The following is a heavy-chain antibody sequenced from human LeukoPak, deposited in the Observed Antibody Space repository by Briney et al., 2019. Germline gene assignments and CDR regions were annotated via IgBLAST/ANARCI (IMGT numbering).Heavy chain of an antibody. CDR1: GGSISSGSYY. CDR2: IYTSGST. Sequence: SQTLSLTCTVSGGSISSGSYYWSWIRQPAGKGLEWIGRIYTSGSTNYNPSLKSRVTISVDTSKNQFSLELSSVTAADTAVYYCAREPIVGSFDYWGQGTLVTVSS. J-gene: IGHJ4*02. CDR3: AREPIVGSFDY. D-gene: IGHD1-26*01. V-gene: IGHV4-61*02.